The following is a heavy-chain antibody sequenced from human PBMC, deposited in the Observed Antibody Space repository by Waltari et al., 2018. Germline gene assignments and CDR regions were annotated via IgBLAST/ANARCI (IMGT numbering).Heavy chain of an antibody. D-gene: IGHD1-1*01. CDR1: GYTFTSYA. V-gene: IGHV1-69*10. J-gene: IGHJ4*02. Sequence: QVQLVQSGAEVKKPGASVKVSCKASGYTFTSYAISWVRQAPGQGLEWMGGIIPILGIANYAQKFQGRVTITADESTSTAYMELSSLRSEDTAVYYCARAHRGDWNDPWDYWGQGTLVTVSS. CDR3: ARAHRGDWNDPWDY. CDR2: IIPILGIA.